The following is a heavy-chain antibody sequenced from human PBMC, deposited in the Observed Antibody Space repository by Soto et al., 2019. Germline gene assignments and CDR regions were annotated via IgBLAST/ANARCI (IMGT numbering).Heavy chain of an antibody. CDR1: GFTFSGYS. V-gene: IGHV3-21*02. CDR2: ISSSSSYI. CDR3: AREVMFWSGYYHYYFDY. Sequence: EVQLVESGGGLVKPGGSLRLSCAASGFTFSGYSMNWVRQAPGKGLECVSSISSSSSYIYYADSMKGRITISRDNAKNSLYLQMNSLRAEDTAVYYCAREVMFWSGYYHYYFDYWGQGTLVTVSS. J-gene: IGHJ4*02. D-gene: IGHD3-3*01.